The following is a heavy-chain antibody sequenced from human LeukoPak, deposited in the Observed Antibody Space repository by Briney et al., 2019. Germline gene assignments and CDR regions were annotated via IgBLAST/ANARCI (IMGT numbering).Heavy chain of an antibody. D-gene: IGHD6-6*01. CDR3: AREGGYSSSPGGSVYFDY. J-gene: IGHJ4*02. CDR2: IYYSGST. Sequence: PSETLSLTCTVSGGSISSSSYYWGWIRQPPGKGLEWIGSIYYSGSTYYNPSLKSRVTISVDTSKNQFSLKLSSVTAADTAVYYCAREGGYSSSPGGSVYFDYWGQGTLVTVSS. V-gene: IGHV4-39*07. CDR1: GGSISSSSYY.